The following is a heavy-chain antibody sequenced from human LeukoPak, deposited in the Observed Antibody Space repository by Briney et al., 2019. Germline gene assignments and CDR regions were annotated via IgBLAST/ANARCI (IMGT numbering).Heavy chain of an antibody. D-gene: IGHD6-19*01. V-gene: IGHV1-18*01. CDR3: ARSTVAGTVVWFDP. Sequence: ASVKVSCKSSGFTFTGNYIHWVRQAPGQGLEWMGWISAYNGNTNYAQKLQGRVTMTTDTSTSTAYMELRSLRSDDTAVYYCARSTVAGTVVWFDPWGQGTLVTVSS. CDR1: GFTFTGNY. CDR2: ISAYNGNT. J-gene: IGHJ5*02.